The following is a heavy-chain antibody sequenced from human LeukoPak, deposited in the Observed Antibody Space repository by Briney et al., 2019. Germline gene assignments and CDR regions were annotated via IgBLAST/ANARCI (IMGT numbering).Heavy chain of an antibody. V-gene: IGHV1-2*02. CDR3: ARDELGTLYYCCGMDI. Sequence: GASVKLSCKASGYTFTGYYMHWVRQAPGQGLEWMGWINPNSGGTNYAQKFQDRVTMTRDTSISTAYMELSRLRSYDPAVYYCARDELGTLYYCCGMDIWGQGTTVTVSS. CDR1: GYTFTGYY. J-gene: IGHJ6*02. CDR2: INPNSGGT. D-gene: IGHD7-27*01.